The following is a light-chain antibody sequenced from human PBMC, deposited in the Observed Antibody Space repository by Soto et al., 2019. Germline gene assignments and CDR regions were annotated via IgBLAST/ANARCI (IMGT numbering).Light chain of an antibody. CDR3: QVWDISSGHVV. CDR1: NIGSKS. Sequence: SYELTQPPSVSVAPGKTASVACGGSNIGSKSVHWYQKKSGQAPVLVMYYDSDRPSGIPERFSGSNAGNTATLTIGRVEAGDEAHYYCQVWDISSGHVVFGGGTKLTVL. J-gene: IGLJ3*02. V-gene: IGLV3-21*01. CDR2: YDS.